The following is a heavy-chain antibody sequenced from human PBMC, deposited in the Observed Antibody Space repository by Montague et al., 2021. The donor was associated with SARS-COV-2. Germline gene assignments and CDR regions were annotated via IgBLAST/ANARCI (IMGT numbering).Heavy chain of an antibody. CDR3: ARIWGATRGDAFDI. J-gene: IGHJ3*02. CDR2: IDWDDDK. D-gene: IGHD1-26*01. CDR1: GFSLSTSGMC. V-gene: IGHV2-70*01. Sequence: PALVKPTQTLTLTCTFSGFSLSTSGMCVSWIRQPPGKALEWLALIDWDDDKYYSTSLKTRLTISKDTSKNQVVLTMTNMDPVGTATYYCARIWGATRGDAFDIWGQETMVTVSS.